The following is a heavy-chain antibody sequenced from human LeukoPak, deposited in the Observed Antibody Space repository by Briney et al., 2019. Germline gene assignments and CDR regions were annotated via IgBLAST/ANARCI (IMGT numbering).Heavy chain of an antibody. CDR2: ISAYNGNT. Sequence: ASVKVSCKASGYTFTSYGISWVRQAPGQGLEWMGWISAYNGNTNYAQKLQGRVTMTTDTSTSTAYMELRSLRSDDTAVYYCARGINYDFWSGYYFGYNWFDPWGQGTLVTVSS. D-gene: IGHD3-3*01. CDR3: ARGINYDFWSGYYFGYNWFDP. V-gene: IGHV1-18*01. J-gene: IGHJ5*02. CDR1: GYTFTSYG.